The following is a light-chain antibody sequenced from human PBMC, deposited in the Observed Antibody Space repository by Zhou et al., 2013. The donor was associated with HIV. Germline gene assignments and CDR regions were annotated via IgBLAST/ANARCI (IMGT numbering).Light chain of an antibody. J-gene: IGKJ4*01. CDR1: QGINNY. CDR2: ASS. CDR3: QQSYNNPLT. Sequence: DIQMTQSPSSLSASVGDRVTITCRASQGINNYLVWFQQKPGKAPKSLIYASSNLQSGVPSKFSGSGSGTDFTLTISSLQPEDFATYYCQQSYNNPLTFGGGTKVDVK. V-gene: IGKV1-16*02.